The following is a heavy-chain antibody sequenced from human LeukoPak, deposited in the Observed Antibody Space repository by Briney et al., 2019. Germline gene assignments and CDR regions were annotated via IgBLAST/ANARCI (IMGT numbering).Heavy chain of an antibody. D-gene: IGHD1-26*01. V-gene: IGHV1-2*06. CDR3: AREWELDYYYGMDV. CDR1: GCTFTGYY. Sequence: GASVKVSCTASGCTFTGYYMHWVRQAPGQGLEWMGRINPNSGGTNYAQKFQGRVTMTRDTSISTAYMELSRLRSDDTAVYYCAREWELDYYYGMDVWGQGTTVTVSS. CDR2: INPNSGGT. J-gene: IGHJ6*02.